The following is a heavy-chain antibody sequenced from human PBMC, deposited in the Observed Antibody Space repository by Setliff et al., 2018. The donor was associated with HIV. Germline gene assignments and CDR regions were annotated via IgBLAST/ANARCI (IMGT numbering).Heavy chain of an antibody. D-gene: IGHD3-10*01. Sequence: SETLSLTCTVSGGSVSSISSYWGWIRQSPERGLEWIGQIYYNGHPDYNPSLKSRVTMSLDMAKDQFSLKMSSVTAADTAVYYCSREGPFIQTTHTNNWFVDYWGPGTLVTVSS. CDR3: SREGPFIQTTHTNNWFVDY. V-gene: IGHV4-39*07. CDR2: IYYNGHP. CDR1: GGSVSSISSY. J-gene: IGHJ4*01.